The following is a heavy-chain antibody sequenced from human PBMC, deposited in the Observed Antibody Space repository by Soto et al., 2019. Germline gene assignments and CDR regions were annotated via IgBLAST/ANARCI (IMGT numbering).Heavy chain of an antibody. Sequence: GGSLILSCAASGFTFSSYNMNWVRQAPGKGLEWVSHITSSSSTIYYADSVKGRFTISRDNARNSLYLQMNSLRDEDTAVYYCARDVGYYYDSSGYYRFDYWGQGTLVTVSS. CDR2: ITSSSSTI. D-gene: IGHD3-22*01. CDR1: GFTFSSYN. J-gene: IGHJ4*02. CDR3: ARDVGYYYDSSGYYRFDY. V-gene: IGHV3-48*02.